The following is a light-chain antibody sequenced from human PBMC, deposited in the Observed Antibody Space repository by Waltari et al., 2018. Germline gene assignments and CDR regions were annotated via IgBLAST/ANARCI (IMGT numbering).Light chain of an antibody. CDR1: QGLGSF. Sequence: DIQMTQSPSSVSASLGDRVTISCWASQGLGSFLAWYQQKPGQAPRLLIFAASTLHSGVPSRFSATGDGTHFSLTISNIQPEDFATYCGQQADSFPRTFGPGTKVEMK. CDR3: QQADSFPRT. J-gene: IGKJ3*01. V-gene: IGKV1-12*01. CDR2: AAS.